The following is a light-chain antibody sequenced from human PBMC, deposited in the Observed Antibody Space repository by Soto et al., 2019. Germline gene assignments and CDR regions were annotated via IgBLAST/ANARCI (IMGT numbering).Light chain of an antibody. Sequence: ELVLTQSPATLSVSPGERATLSCRASQSVSSNLAWYQQKPGQAPRLLIQGASTRATGIPARFSVSGSGAEFTLTISSPQSEAVAVYYCQQYNNWPRTFGQGTKVDIK. CDR2: GAS. J-gene: IGKJ1*01. V-gene: IGKV3-15*01. CDR3: QQYNNWPRT. CDR1: QSVSSN.